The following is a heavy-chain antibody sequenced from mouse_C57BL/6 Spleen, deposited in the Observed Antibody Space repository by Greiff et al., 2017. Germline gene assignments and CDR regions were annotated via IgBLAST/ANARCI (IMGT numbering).Heavy chain of an antibody. CDR2: ISYSGST. J-gene: IGHJ4*01. CDR1: GYSITSDY. Sequence: EVKLEESGPGLAKPSPTLSLTCSVTGYSITSDYWNWIRKFPGNKLEYMGYISYSGSTYYNPSLNSRISITRDTSKNQYYRQLNSVTTEDTATYYCARYNNDYDVGAMDYWGQGTSVTVSS. CDR3: ARYNNDYDVGAMDY. D-gene: IGHD2-4*01. V-gene: IGHV3-8*01.